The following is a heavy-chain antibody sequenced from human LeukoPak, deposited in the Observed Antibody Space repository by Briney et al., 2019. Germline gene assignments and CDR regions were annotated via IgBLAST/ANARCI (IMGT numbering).Heavy chain of an antibody. D-gene: IGHD1-1*01. J-gene: IGHJ6*04. CDR3: ERGPSGKGWNYNYYGMDV. CDR2: INQDGSEK. V-gene: IGHV3-7*03. CDR1: GFIFSGYW. Sequence: PGGSLRLSCATSGFIFSGYWMTWVRQAPGKGLEWVANINQDGSEKYYVDSVKGRFTISRDNAKNSLYLQMNSLRADDTAVYYCERGPSGKGWNYNYYGMDVWGKGTTVTVSS.